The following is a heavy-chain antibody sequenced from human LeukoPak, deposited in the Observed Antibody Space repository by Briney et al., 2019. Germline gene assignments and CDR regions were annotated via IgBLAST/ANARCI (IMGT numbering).Heavy chain of an antibody. D-gene: IGHD3-22*01. J-gene: IGHJ5*02. CDR2: IYYSGST. V-gene: IGHV4-59*01. CDR3: ARERLKYYYDRSGYHYVGGFDP. CDR1: GGSISSYY. Sequence: PSETLSLTCTVSGGSISSYYWSWIRQPPGKGLEWIGYIYYSGSTNYNPSLKSRVTMSVDTSKNQFSLKLSSVTAADTAVYYCARERLKYYYDRSGYHYVGGFDPWGQGTLVTVSS.